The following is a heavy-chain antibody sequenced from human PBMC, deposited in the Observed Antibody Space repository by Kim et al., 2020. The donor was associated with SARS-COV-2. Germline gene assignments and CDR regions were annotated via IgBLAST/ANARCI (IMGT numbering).Heavy chain of an antibody. J-gene: IGHJ6*02. CDR2: INTNTGHP. CDR3: ARAGLMDA. D-gene: IGHD3-10*01. Sequence: ASVKVSCKASGYIFTDYTMNWVRQAPGQGLEWMGWINTNTGHPTYAQGFTGRFVFSLDTSVSTAYLQISSLKAEDSVVYYCARAGLMDAWGQGTTVTVSS. CDR1: GYIFTDYT. V-gene: IGHV7-4-1*02.